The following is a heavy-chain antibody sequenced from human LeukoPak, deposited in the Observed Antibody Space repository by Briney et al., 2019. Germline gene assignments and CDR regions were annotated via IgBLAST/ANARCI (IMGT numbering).Heavy chain of an antibody. Sequence: SVKVSCKASGGTFSSYAISWVRQAPGQGLEWMGRIIPILGIANYAQKFQGRVTITADKSTSTAYMELSSLRSEGTAVYYCARDSDCSGGSCYSDYWGQGTLVTVSS. CDR2: IIPILGIA. CDR1: GGTFSSYA. V-gene: IGHV1-69*04. CDR3: ARDSDCSGGSCYSDY. D-gene: IGHD2-15*01. J-gene: IGHJ4*02.